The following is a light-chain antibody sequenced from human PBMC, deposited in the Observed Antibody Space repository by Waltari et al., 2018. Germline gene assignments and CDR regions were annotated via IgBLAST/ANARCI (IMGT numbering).Light chain of an antibody. V-gene: IGKV3-11*01. Sequence: EIVLTQSPATLSLSPGQRAALSCRASQDVNDYLAWYQQKPGQPPRLLIYDASKRATGIPARFSGSGSGTDFTLTISTLEPEDFGVYYCQQRYAFGGGTNVEI. CDR1: QDVNDY. CDR2: DAS. CDR3: QQRYA. J-gene: IGKJ4*01.